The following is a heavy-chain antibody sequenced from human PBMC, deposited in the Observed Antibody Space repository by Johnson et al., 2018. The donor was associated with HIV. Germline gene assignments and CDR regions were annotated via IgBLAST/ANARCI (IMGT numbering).Heavy chain of an antibody. J-gene: IGHJ3*02. D-gene: IGHD6-13*01. CDR2: ISYDGSNK. Sequence: VQLVESGGGVVQPGRSLRLSCAASGFTFSSYAMHWVRQAPGKGLEWVAVISYDGSNKYYADSVKGRFTISRDNSKNTLYLQMNSLRAEDTAVYYCARGSGHLQQLDDYAFDIWGQGTMVTVSS. CDR3: ARGSGHLQQLDDYAFDI. CDR1: GFTFSSYA. V-gene: IGHV3-30*04.